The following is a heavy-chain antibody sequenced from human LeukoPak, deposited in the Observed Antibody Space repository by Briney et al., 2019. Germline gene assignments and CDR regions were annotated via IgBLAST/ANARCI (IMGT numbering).Heavy chain of an antibody. J-gene: IGHJ4*02. CDR2: IYYSGST. D-gene: IGHD1-26*01. CDR1: GGSISSYY. V-gene: IGHV4-59*01. Sequence: SETLSLTCTVSGGSISSYYWSWIRQPPGKGLEWIGYIYYSGSTNYNPSLKSRVTISVDTSKNQFSLKLSSVTAADTAVYYCARDRYGGRNSGTYLGFDYWGQGTLVTVSS. CDR3: ARDRYGGRNSGTYLGFDY.